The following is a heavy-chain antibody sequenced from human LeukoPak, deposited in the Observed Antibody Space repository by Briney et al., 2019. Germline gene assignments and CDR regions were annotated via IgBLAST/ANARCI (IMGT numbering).Heavy chain of an antibody. J-gene: IGHJ4*02. CDR1: GFTFSDYY. CDR3: AKDIKYYYDSSGYYYANDY. D-gene: IGHD3-22*01. V-gene: IGHV3-23*01. Sequence: QPGGSLRLSCAASGFTFSDYYMSWIRQAPGKGLEWVSAISGSGGSTYYADSVKGRFTISRDNSKNTLYLQMNSLRAEDTAVYYCAKDIKYYYDSSGYYYANDYWGQGTLVTVSS. CDR2: ISGSGGST.